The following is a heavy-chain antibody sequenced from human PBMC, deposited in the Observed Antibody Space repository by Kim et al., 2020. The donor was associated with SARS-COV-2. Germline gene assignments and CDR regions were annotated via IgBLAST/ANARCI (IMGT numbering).Heavy chain of an antibody. Sequence: ASVKVSCKASGYTFTSYAMHWVRQAPGQRLEWMGWINAGNGNTKYSQKFQGRVTITRDTSASTAYMELSSLRSEDTAVYYCSRDRVYDRSGYYSLFDYWGQGTLVTVSS. CDR1: GYTFTSYA. D-gene: IGHD3-22*01. V-gene: IGHV1-3*01. CDR3: SRDRVYDRSGYYSLFDY. J-gene: IGHJ4*02. CDR2: INAGNGNT.